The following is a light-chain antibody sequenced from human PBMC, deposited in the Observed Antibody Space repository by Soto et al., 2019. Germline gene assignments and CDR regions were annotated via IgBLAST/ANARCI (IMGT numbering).Light chain of an antibody. V-gene: IGLV2-11*01. CDR2: DVK. J-gene: IGLJ1*01. Sequence: QSALTQPRSVSGSPGQSVTISCTGTSSDVGGYNYVTWYQQHPGRAPKVMIYDVKTRPSGVPDRFSGSQSGNTASLTISELQAEDEADYYCYSYAGSYTFVFGTGTKVTVL. CDR3: YSYAGSYTFV. CDR1: SSDVGGYNY.